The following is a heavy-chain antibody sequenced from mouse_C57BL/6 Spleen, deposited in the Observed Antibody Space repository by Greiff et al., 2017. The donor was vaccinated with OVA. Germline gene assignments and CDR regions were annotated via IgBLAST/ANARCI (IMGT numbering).Heavy chain of an antibody. CDR2: LSDGGSYT. D-gene: IGHD3-2*02. CDR3: ARDGAQATSWFAY. V-gene: IGHV5-4*01. CDR1: GFTFSSYA. J-gene: IGHJ3*01. Sequence: EVKVEESGGGLVKPGGSLKLSFAASGFTFSSYALSWVRPTPEKRLELVATLSDGGSYTYYPDNVKGRFTISRDNAKNNLYLQMSHLKSEDTAMYYCARDGAQATSWFAYWGQGTLVTVSA.